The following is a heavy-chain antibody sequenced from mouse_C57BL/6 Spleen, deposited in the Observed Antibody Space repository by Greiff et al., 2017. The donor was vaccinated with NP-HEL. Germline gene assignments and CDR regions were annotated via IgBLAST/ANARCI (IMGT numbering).Heavy chain of an antibody. CDR1: GFSLTSYG. CDR2: IWSGGST. CDR3: ARETYSTLDY. J-gene: IGHJ2*01. Sequence: QVQLQQSGPGLVQPSQSLSITCTVSGFSLTSYGVHWVRQSPGKGLEWLGVIWSGGSTDYNAAFISRLSISKDNSKSQVFFKMNSLQADDTAIYYCARETYSTLDYWGQGTTLTVSS. D-gene: IGHD2-5*01. V-gene: IGHV2-2*01.